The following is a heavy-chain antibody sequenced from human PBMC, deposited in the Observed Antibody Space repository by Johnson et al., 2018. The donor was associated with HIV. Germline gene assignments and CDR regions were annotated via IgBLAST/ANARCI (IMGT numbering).Heavy chain of an antibody. J-gene: IGHJ3*02. V-gene: IGHV3-30*03. CDR2: ISYDGSNK. CDR1: GFTFSSYG. D-gene: IGHD3-3*01. CDR3: ARDKRDYDSWGGDAFDI. Sequence: QVQLVESGGGVVQPGRSLRLSCAASGFTFSSYGMHWVRQAPGKGLEWVAVISYDGSNKYYPDSVKGRFTISRDNSKNTLYLQMNSLRAEDTAVYYCARDKRDYDSWGGDAFDIWGQGTMVTVSS.